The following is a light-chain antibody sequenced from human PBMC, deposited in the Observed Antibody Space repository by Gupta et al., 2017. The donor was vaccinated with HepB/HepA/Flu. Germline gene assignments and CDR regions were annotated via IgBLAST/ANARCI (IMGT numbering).Light chain of an antibody. V-gene: IGLV8-61*01. J-gene: IGLJ2*01. CDR3: VLYMGSGTVV. CDR1: SGSVSTTYY. CDR2: STN. Sequence: QTVVTQEPSFSVSPGGTVPLTCGFSSGSVSTTYYPSWFQQTPGQAPRTLIYSTNTRSSGVPDRFSGSILGNKAALTITGAQADDESDYYCVLYMGSGTVVFGGGTKLTVL.